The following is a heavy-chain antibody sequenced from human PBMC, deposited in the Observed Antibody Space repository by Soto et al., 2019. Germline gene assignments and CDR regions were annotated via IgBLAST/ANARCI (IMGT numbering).Heavy chain of an antibody. CDR3: ARGPRGGYYFHY. CDR1: GGSVSSGSYY. D-gene: IGHD3-16*01. CDR2: IYYSGST. J-gene: IGHJ4*02. V-gene: IGHV4-61*01. Sequence: SETLSLTCTVSGGSVSSGSYYWSWIRQPPGKGLEWIGYIYYSGSTNYNPSLKSRVTISVDTSKNQFSLKLSSVTAADTAVYYCARGPRGGYYFHYWGQGTLVTVSS.